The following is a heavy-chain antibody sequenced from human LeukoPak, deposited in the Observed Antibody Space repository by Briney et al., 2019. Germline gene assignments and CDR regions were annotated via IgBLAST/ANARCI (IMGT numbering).Heavy chain of an antibody. D-gene: IGHD6-13*01. V-gene: IGHV3-48*02. CDR3: ARAIAAVFDY. J-gene: IGHJ4*02. CDR1: GFTFSTYS. CDR2: ISSSSGTI. Sequence: GGSLRLSCAVSGFTFSTYSMHWVRQAPGKGLEWLTYISSSSGTIYYADSVKGRFIISRDNAKNSLYLQMNSLRDEDTAVYYCARAIAAVFDYWGQGILVTVSS.